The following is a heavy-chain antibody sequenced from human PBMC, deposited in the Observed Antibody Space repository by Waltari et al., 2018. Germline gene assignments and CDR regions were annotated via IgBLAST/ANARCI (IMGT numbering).Heavy chain of an antibody. D-gene: IGHD5-18*01. CDR2: INPNSGGT. V-gene: IGHV1-2*02. CDR3: AREGYSYGSNFDY. CDR1: GYTFTGYY. J-gene: IGHJ4*02. Sequence: QVQLVQSGAEVTKPGAAVKVSCKASGYTFTGYYMHLVRQAPGQGLEWMGWINPNSGGTNYAQKFQGRVTMTRDTSISTAYMELSRLRSDDTAVYYCAREGYSYGSNFDYWGQGTLVTVSS.